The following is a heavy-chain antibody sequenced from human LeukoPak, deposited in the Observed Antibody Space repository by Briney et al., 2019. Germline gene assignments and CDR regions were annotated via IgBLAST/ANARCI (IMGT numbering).Heavy chain of an antibody. D-gene: IGHD1-14*01. J-gene: IGHJ2*01. V-gene: IGHV3-48*04. CDR1: GFTFSSYS. Sequence: GGSLRLSCAASGFTFSSYSMNWVRQAPGKGLEWVSYISSSSTIYYADSVKGRFTISRDNAKNSLYLQMNSLRAEDTAVYYCARDLLPRTTASSSVYWYFDLWGRGTLVTVSS. CDR3: ARDLLPRTTASSSVYWYFDL. CDR2: ISSSSTI.